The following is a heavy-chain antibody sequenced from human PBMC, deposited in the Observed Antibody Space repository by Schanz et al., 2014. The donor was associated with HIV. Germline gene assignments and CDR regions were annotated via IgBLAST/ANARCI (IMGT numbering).Heavy chain of an antibody. V-gene: IGHV3-33*03. CDR3: ATFGSSWPGYFDS. CDR2: IWYDGSNE. J-gene: IGHJ4*02. D-gene: IGHD6-13*01. Sequence: QVHLVESGGGVVQPGRSLRLSCAASGFTFSGYGMHWVRQAPGKGLEWVAVIWYDGSNEYYADSVKGRFTISRDNSKNTLYLQMNSLRAEDTAIYYCATFGSSWPGYFDSWGQGTLVTVSS. CDR1: GFTFSGYG.